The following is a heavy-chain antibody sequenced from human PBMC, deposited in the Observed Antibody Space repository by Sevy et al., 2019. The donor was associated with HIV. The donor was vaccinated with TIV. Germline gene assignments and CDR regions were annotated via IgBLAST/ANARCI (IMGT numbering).Heavy chain of an antibody. CDR3: ARGGYYDTSGYYSHYFDY. Sequence: SETLSLTCAVSGYSINSVYYWGWIRQPPGKGLEWIGSLYHDGSTSFNPSLKSRVTISVDTSKNQFSLKLTSVTAADTAVYYCARGGYYDTSGYYSHYFDYWGQGTLVTVSS. D-gene: IGHD3-22*01. J-gene: IGHJ4*02. V-gene: IGHV4-38-2*01. CDR1: GYSINSVYY. CDR2: LYHDGST.